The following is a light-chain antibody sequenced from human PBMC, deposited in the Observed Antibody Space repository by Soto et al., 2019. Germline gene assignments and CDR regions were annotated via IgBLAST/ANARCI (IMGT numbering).Light chain of an antibody. Sequence: QAVVTQPPSVSGAPGQRVTISCTGSSSNIGAGHDVHWYQQLPGTAPKLLIYGNSNRPSGVPDRFSGSKSGTSASLAITGLQAEDEADYYCQSYDRSLSAVVIGGGTKVTVL. V-gene: IGLV1-40*01. J-gene: IGLJ2*01. CDR2: GNS. CDR3: QSYDRSLSAVV. CDR1: SSNIGAGHD.